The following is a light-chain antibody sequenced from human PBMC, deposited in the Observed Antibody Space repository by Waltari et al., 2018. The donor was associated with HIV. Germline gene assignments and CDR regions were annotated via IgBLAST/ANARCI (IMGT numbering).Light chain of an antibody. Sequence: EIVMTQSPATLSVSPGERATLSCRASQSVSSNLAWYQQKPGQAPRLLIYGASTRATGIPARFSGSGSGTEFTLTISSLQSEDFAVYYWQQYNNWPPVVTFGGGTKVEIK. CDR3: QQYNNWPPVVT. CDR2: GAS. CDR1: QSVSSN. J-gene: IGKJ4*01. V-gene: IGKV3-15*01.